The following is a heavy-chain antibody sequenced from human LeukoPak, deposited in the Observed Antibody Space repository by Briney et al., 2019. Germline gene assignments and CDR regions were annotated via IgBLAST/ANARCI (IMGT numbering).Heavy chain of an antibody. CDR3: ARRLVVVAANDYNWFDH. D-gene: IGHD2-15*01. Sequence: SETLSLTCAVYGGSFSGYYWSWIRQPPGKGLEWIGEINHSGSTNYNPSLKSRVTISVDTSKNQFSLKLSSVTAADTAVYYCARRLVVVAANDYNWFDHWGQGTLVTVSS. V-gene: IGHV4-34*01. CDR2: INHSGST. CDR1: GGSFSGYY. J-gene: IGHJ5*02.